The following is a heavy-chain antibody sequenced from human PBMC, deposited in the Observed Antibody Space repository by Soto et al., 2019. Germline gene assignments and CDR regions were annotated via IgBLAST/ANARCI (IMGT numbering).Heavy chain of an antibody. V-gene: IGHV3-48*02. D-gene: IGHD5-18*01. J-gene: IGHJ6*02. CDR1: VFTFSSYS. Sequence: GALRLSGAASVFTFSSYSMDWVRQAPGQGLEWISYITTSSHTIYYADSVRGRFTISRDNAKNSLFLQMNSLRDEDTAVYYCARHGIQVSHDVWGQGTTVTVSS. CDR3: ARHGIQVSHDV. CDR2: ITTSSHTI.